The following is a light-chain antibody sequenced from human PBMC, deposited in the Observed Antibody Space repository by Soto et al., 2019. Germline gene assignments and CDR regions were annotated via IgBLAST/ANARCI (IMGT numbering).Light chain of an antibody. CDR3: HHSPST. J-gene: IGKJ1*01. Sequence: EIGLTQSPGTLSLSPGERATLSCRASQSVTSTYLAWYQQNPGHAPRLLIYGASSRATGVPDRFSGSGSGTDFTLTISRLEPEDFAVYFCHHSPSTFGQGTKVDIK. CDR1: QSVTSTY. CDR2: GAS. V-gene: IGKV3-20*01.